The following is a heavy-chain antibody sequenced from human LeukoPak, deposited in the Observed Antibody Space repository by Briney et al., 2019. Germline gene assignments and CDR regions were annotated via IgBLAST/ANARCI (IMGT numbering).Heavy chain of an antibody. V-gene: IGHV1-18*01. J-gene: IGHJ4*02. CDR3: ARALLWFGESEELDY. D-gene: IGHD3-10*01. CDR2: ISTYNGYT. Sequence: ASVKVSCKASGYTFTSYGINWVRQAPGQGLEWMGWISTYNGYTNYAQNLRGRVTMTTDTSTSTAYMELRSLRSDDTAVYYCARALLWFGESEELDYWGQGTLVTVSS. CDR1: GYTFTSYG.